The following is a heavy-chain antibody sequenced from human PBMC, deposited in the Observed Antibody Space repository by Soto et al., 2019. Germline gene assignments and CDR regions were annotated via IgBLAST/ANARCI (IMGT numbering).Heavy chain of an antibody. CDR3: AADPYSGSYPIY. D-gene: IGHD1-26*01. Sequence: ASVKVSCKASGFTFTSSAVQWVRQARGQRLEWIGWIVVGSGNTNYAQKFQERVTITRDMSTSTAYMELSSLRSEDTAVYYCAADPYSGSYPIYWGKGTLVTVSS. J-gene: IGHJ4*02. V-gene: IGHV1-58*01. CDR1: GFTFTSSA. CDR2: IVVGSGNT.